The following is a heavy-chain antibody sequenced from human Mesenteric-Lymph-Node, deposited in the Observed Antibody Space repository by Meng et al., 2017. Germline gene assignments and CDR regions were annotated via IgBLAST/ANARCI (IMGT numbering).Heavy chain of an antibody. CDR1: GYTFTSYY. Sequence: ASVKVSCKASGYTFTSYYMHWVRQAPGQGLEWMGIINPSGGSTSYAQKFQGRVTMTRDTSTSTVYMELSSLRSEDTAVYYCARSDPTRYSSGWYLDYRGQGTLVTVSS. D-gene: IGHD6-19*01. CDR3: ARSDPTRYSSGWYLDY. V-gene: IGHV1-46*01. J-gene: IGHJ4*02. CDR2: INPSGGST.